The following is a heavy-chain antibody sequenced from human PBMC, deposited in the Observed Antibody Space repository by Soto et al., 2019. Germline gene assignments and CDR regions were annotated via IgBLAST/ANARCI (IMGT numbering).Heavy chain of an antibody. Sequence: SETLSLTCAVYGGSLSGYYWTWIRQPPGKGPEWIGEVNPGGITNYSPSVKSRLTISLDTSKKQVSLEMTSVTAADTAVYYCGRVVIKMAIQSIVSWGPGTLVTVSS. CDR3: GRVVIKMAIQSIVS. CDR1: GGSLSGYY. J-gene: IGHJ4*02. V-gene: IGHV4-34*01. CDR2: VNPGGIT.